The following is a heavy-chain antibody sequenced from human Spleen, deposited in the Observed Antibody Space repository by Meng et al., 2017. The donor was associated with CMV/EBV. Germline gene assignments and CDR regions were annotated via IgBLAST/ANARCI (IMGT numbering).Heavy chain of an antibody. CDR1: GYTFTSYG. CDR3: ARGHSGWWSAYPVFDH. V-gene: IGHV1-18*01. D-gene: IGHD3-3*01. Sequence: SGYTFTSYGISWVRQAPGQGLEWMGMINPGGDDIKYAQQFQGRLTMTPDTPTSTVYMELNSLTSEDTALYYCARGHSGWWSAYPVFDHWGQGTLVTVSS. J-gene: IGHJ4*02. CDR2: INPGGDDI.